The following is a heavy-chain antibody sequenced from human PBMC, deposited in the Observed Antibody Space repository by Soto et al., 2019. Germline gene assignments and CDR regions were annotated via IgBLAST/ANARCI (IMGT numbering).Heavy chain of an antibody. CDR2: ISAYNGNT. D-gene: IGHD1-26*01. CDR1: GYTFTSYG. CDR3: ARDLKSGSYWYFDY. Sequence: GASVKVSCKASGYTFTSYGISCVRQAPGQGLEWMGWISAYNGNTNYAQKLQGRVTMTTDTSTSTAYMELRSLRSDDTAVYYCARDLKSGSYWYFDYWGQGTLVTVSS. J-gene: IGHJ4*02. V-gene: IGHV1-18*01.